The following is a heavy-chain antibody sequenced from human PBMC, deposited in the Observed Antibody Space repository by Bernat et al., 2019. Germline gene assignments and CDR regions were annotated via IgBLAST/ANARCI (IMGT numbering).Heavy chain of an antibody. CDR3: ARDLPAIAAAHNWFDP. Sequence: QVQLVQSGAEVKKPGASVKVSCKASGYTFTSYDINWVRQATGQGLEWMGGIIPIFGTANYAQKFQGRVTITADESTSTAYMELSSLRSEDTAVYYCARDLPAIAAAHNWFDPWGQGTLVTVSS. CDR2: IIPIFGTA. CDR1: GYTFTSYD. D-gene: IGHD6-13*01. V-gene: IGHV1-69*01. J-gene: IGHJ5*02.